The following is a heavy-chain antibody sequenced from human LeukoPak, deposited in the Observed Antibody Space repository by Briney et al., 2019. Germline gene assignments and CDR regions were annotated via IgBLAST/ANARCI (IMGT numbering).Heavy chain of an antibody. CDR3: ARDRWIVVVPAASNGMDV. D-gene: IGHD2-2*01. CDR2: ISAYNGNT. J-gene: IGHJ6*02. Sequence: ASVKVSCKASGYTFTSYGLSWVRQAPGQGLEWMGWISAYNGNTNYAQKLQGRVTMTTDTSTSTAYMELRSLRSDDTAVYYCARDRWIVVVPAASNGMDVWGQGTTVTVSS. CDR1: GYTFTSYG. V-gene: IGHV1-18*01.